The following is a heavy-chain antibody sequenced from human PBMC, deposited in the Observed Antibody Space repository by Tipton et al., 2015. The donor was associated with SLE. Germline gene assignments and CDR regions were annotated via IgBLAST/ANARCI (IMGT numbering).Heavy chain of an antibody. CDR2: INTSGTT. Sequence: LRLSCSVSGGSVSSGFYYWSWIRQPAGKGLEWIGRINTSGTTNYNPSLKSRVTISLDTSRNHFSLRLSSVTAADTAVYYCARDLGYGLDVWGQGTTVTVSS. J-gene: IGHJ6*02. V-gene: IGHV4-61*02. CDR1: GGSVSSGFYY. CDR3: ARDLGYGLDV. D-gene: IGHD7-27*01.